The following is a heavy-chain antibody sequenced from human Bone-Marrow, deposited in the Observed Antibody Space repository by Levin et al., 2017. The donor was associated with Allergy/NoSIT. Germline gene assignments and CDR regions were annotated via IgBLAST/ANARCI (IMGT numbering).Heavy chain of an antibody. J-gene: IGHJ4*02. D-gene: IGHD3-10*01. Sequence: SETLSLTCIVSGGSITNGSYYWGWIRQSPRKGLEWIGSISYTGYTYYNPSLQSRLPISLDTSKNQFSLKLTSVTAADTAVYYWARHVELLWFGQLGDYWGQGTLVTVSS. CDR3: ARHVELLWFGQLGDY. CDR1: GGSITNGSYY. V-gene: IGHV4-39*01. CDR2: ISYTGYT.